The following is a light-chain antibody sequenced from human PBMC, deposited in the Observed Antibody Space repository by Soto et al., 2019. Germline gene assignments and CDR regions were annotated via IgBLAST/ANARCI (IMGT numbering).Light chain of an antibody. Sequence: EIVLTQSPGTLSLSPGERATLSCRASQSVSSSSLAWDQQQRGQAPRLLIHDASSRATGIPDRFSGSGAGTDFNLTISRLGPEYFAVYYCQQYGGSPRTVGQGTKVEVK. CDR2: DAS. V-gene: IGKV3-20*01. CDR1: QSVSSSS. CDR3: QQYGGSPRT. J-gene: IGKJ1*01.